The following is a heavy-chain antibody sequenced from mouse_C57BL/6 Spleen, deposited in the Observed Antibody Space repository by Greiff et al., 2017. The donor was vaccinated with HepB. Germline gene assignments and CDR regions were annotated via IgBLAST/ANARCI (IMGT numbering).Heavy chain of an antibody. CDR3: ARSGGYSNPFAY. V-gene: IGHV14-3*01. D-gene: IGHD2-5*01. CDR2: IDPANGNT. CDR1: GFTIKNTY. Sequence: VQLQQSVAELVRPGASVKLSCTASGFTIKNTYMHWVKQRPEQGLEWIGRIDPANGNTKYAPKFQGKATLTADTSSNTADLQLSSLTSEDTAIYYCARSGGYSNPFAYWGQGTLVTVSA. J-gene: IGHJ3*01.